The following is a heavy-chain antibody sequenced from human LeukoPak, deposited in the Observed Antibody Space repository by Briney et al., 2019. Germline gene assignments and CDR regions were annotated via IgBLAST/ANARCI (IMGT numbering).Heavy chain of an antibody. CDR3: ARLWFGELKAPYYYYYGMDV. CDR2: ISAYNGNT. Sequence: ASVKVSCKASGYTFTSYGISSVRQAPGQGLEWMGWISAYNGNTNYAQKLQGRVTMTTDTSTSTAYMELRSLRSDDTAVYYCARLWFGELKAPYYYYYGMDVWGQGTTVTVSS. D-gene: IGHD3-10*01. J-gene: IGHJ6*02. CDR1: GYTFTSYG. V-gene: IGHV1-18*01.